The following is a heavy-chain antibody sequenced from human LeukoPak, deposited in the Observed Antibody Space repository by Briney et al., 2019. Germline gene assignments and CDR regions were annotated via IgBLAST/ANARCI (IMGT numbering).Heavy chain of an antibody. Sequence: GGSLRLSCAASGFIFSSYVRSWVRQAPGKGLEWVSVISGSGGSTYYADSVKGRFTISRDNSKNTLYLQMNSLRAEDTAVYYCAKNDYGGNPVAIDYWGQGALVTVSS. D-gene: IGHD4-23*01. J-gene: IGHJ4*02. CDR2: ISGSGGST. CDR1: GFIFSSYV. CDR3: AKNDYGGNPVAIDY. V-gene: IGHV3-23*01.